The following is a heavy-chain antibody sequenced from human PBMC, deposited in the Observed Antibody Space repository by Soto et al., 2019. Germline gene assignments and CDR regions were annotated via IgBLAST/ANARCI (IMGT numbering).Heavy chain of an antibody. CDR3: ASLSGGRFLDKGDY. D-gene: IGHD3-3*01. J-gene: IGHJ4*02. CDR2: INHVGSP. CDR1: NGSFMGYY. V-gene: IGHV4-34*01. Sequence: QVQLHQWGAGLLKPSEILSLTCAVYNGSFMGYYWTWVRQPPGKGLEWIGEINHVGSPNYNPSLKSPVAISIDTSKQQFSLRLNSLTAADTAVYYCASLSGGRFLDKGDYWGQGVQVTVSS.